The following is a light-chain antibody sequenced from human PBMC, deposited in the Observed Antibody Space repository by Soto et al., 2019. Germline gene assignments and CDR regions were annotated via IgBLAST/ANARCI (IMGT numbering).Light chain of an antibody. CDR1: SSDVGGYNY. CDR2: DVS. J-gene: IGLJ1*01. V-gene: IGLV2-14*01. CDR3: SSYTSTRV. Sequence: QSVLTQPASVSGSPGQSITIFCTGTSSDVGGYNYVSWYQQHPGKAPKLMIYDVSIRPSGVSSRFSGSKSGNTASLTISGLQADDEADYYCSSYTSTRVFGTGTKVTVL.